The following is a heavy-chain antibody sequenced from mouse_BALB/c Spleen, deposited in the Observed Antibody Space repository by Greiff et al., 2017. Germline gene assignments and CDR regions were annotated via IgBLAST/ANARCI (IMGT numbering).Heavy chain of an antibody. CDR2: IYPYNGGT. CDR3: AREVLKYGNPWFAY. Sequence: EVQLQQSGPELVKPGASVKISCKASGYTFTDYNMHWVKQSHGKSLEWIGYIYPYNGGTGYNQKFKSKATLTVDNSSSTAYMELRSLTSEDSAVYYCAREVLKYGNPWFAYWGQGTLVTVSA. CDR1: GYTFTDYN. D-gene: IGHD2-10*02. J-gene: IGHJ3*01. V-gene: IGHV1S29*02.